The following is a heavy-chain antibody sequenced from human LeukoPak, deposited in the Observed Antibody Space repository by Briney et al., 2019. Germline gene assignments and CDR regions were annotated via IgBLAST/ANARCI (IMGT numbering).Heavy chain of an antibody. Sequence: GGSLRLSCAASGFTFSSYAMSWVRQAPGKGLEWVSAISGSGGSTYYADSVRGRFTISRDNSKNTLYLQMNSLRAEDTAVYYCAKGGSGWKGLFDYWGQGTLVTVSS. CDR2: ISGSGGST. J-gene: IGHJ4*02. CDR1: GFTFSSYA. CDR3: AKGGSGWKGLFDY. D-gene: IGHD6-19*01. V-gene: IGHV3-23*01.